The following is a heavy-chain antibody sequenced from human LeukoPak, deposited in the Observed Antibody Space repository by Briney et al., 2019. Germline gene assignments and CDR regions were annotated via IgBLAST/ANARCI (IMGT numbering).Heavy chain of an antibody. J-gene: IGHJ6*02. CDR2: IYSGGST. CDR3: ARVSGKGSGGYYYGMDV. V-gene: IGHV3-66*01. Sequence: GGSLRLSCAASGFTFSSYARHGVRQAPGMGLEWFSVIYSGGSTYYADSVKGRFTISRDNSKNTPYLQMNSLRAEDTAVYYCARVSGKGSGGYYYGMDVWGQGTTVTVSS. D-gene: IGHD4-23*01. CDR1: GFTFSSYA.